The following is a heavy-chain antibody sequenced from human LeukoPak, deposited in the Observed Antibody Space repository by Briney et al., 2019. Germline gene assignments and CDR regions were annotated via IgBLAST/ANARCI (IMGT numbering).Heavy chain of an antibody. V-gene: IGHV1-69*01. CDR3: ATKRGYSYGSPH. J-gene: IGHJ4*02. D-gene: IGHD5-18*01. CDR1: GGTFSSYA. Sequence: SVKVSCKASGGTFSSYAISWVRQAPGQGLEWMGGIIPIFGTANYAQKFQGRVTITADEPTSTAYMELSSLRSEDTAVYYCATKRGYSYGSPHWGQGTLVTVSS. CDR2: IIPIFGTA.